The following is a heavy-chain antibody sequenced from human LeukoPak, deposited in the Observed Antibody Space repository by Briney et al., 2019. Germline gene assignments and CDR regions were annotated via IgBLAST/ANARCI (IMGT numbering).Heavy chain of an antibody. Sequence: GGSLRLSCAASGFTFSSYAMHWVRQAPGKGLEWVAVISYDGSNKYYADSVKGRFTISRDNSKNTLHLQMNGLRAEDTAVYYCARDLAGYMDVWGKGTTVTVSS. V-gene: IGHV3-30*01. J-gene: IGHJ6*03. CDR1: GFTFSSYA. CDR2: ISYDGSNK. CDR3: ARDLAGYMDV. D-gene: IGHD3-3*02.